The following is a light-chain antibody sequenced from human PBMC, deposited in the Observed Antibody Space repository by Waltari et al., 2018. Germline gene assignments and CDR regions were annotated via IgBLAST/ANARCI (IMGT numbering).Light chain of an antibody. CDR2: GAS. V-gene: IGKV3-20*01. CDR1: QSVSSSD. Sequence: EIVLTQSPGTLSLSPGERATLSCRASQSVSSSDLAWYQHKPGQAPRLLIYGASSRATGIPDRFSGSGSGTDFTLTISRLEPEDFAVYYCQQYGSSPPYTFGQGTKLEIK. CDR3: QQYGSSPPYT. J-gene: IGKJ2*01.